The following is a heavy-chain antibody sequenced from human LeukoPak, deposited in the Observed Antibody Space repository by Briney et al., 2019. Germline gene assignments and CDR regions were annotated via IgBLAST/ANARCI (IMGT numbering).Heavy chain of an antibody. J-gene: IGHJ6*03. CDR1: GYTFTNYN. CDR2: MNPNSGNT. D-gene: IGHD3-16*02. Sequence: ASVKVSCRASGYTFTNYNIAWVRQATGQGLEWMGWMNPNSGNTGYAQKFQGRVTMTRNTSISTAYMELSSLRSEDTAVYYCARVKVFMITFGGVIVNYYYMDVWGKGTTVTVSS. CDR3: ARVKVFMITFGGVIVNYYYMDV. V-gene: IGHV1-8*02.